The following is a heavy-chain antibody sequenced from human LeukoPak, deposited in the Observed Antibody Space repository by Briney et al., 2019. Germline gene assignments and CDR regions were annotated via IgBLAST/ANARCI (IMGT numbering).Heavy chain of an antibody. J-gene: IGHJ3*02. CDR1: GGSISSYY. Sequence: PSETLSLTFTVSGGSISSYYWSWIRQPPGKGLEWIGYIYYTGSTNYNPSLKSRATMSVDTSKSQVSLKMTSVTAADTAVYYCARPSIPSAAASALDIWGQGTMVTVSS. CDR3: ARPSIPSAAASALDI. D-gene: IGHD2-2*01. V-gene: IGHV4-59*08. CDR2: IYYTGST.